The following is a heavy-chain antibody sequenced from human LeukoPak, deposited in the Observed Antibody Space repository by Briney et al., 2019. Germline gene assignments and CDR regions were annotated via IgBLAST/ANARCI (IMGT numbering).Heavy chain of an antibody. CDR3: ARDGYCSSTSCYEGLFDY. V-gene: IGHV3-53*01. Sequence: PGGSLRLSCAASGFTDSSNYMSWVRQAPGKGLEWVSVIYSGGSTYYADSVKGRFTISRDNSKNTLYLQMNSLRAEDTAVYYCARDGYCSSTSCYEGLFDYWGQGTLVTVSS. CDR2: IYSGGST. D-gene: IGHD2-2*03. J-gene: IGHJ4*02. CDR1: GFTDSSNY.